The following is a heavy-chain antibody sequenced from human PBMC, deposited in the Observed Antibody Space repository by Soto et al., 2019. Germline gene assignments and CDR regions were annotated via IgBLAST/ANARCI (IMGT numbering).Heavy chain of an antibody. CDR1: GGSFSGYY. CDR2: INHIGST. J-gene: IGHJ4*02. Sequence: QVQLQQWGAGLLKPSETLSLTCAVYGGSFSGYYWSWIRQPPGKGLEWIGEINHIGSTNYNPSLNSRLTISVDTSKNQFSLKLSSVTAADTAVYYCASPGPHDSSGYYYDYWGQGTLVTVSS. CDR3: ASPGPHDSSGYYYDY. D-gene: IGHD3-22*01. V-gene: IGHV4-34*01.